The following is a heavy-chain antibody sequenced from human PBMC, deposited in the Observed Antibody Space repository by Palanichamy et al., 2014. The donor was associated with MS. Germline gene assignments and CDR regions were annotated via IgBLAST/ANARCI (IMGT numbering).Heavy chain of an antibody. CDR1: GYTFTTYT. CDR2: INPDNGNT. D-gene: IGHD2-8*01. V-gene: IGHV1-3*01. Sequence: QVQVVQSGAEVKKPGASVKVSCKASGYTFTTYTMHWVRQAPGQRLEWMGWINPDNGNTKYSQTFQDRVTITRDTSAGTGYMELSSLRSEDTAVYYCARTNGYFDYWGQGTLVTVSS. J-gene: IGHJ4*02. CDR3: ARTNGYFDY.